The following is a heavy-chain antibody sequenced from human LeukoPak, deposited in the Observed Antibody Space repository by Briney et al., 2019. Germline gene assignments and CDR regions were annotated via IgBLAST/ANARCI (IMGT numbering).Heavy chain of an antibody. CDR1: GYTFTGYY. CDR2: INPNTGGT. CDR3: ATLTTVVGATKAFDY. J-gene: IGHJ4*02. D-gene: IGHD1-26*01. Sequence: ASVKVSCKASGYTFTGYYIHWVRQAPGQGLEWMGWINPNTGGTNYAQKFQGRVTMTRDTSISTAYMELSRLRSDDTAVYYCATLTTVVGATKAFDYWGQGTLVTVSS. V-gene: IGHV1-2*02.